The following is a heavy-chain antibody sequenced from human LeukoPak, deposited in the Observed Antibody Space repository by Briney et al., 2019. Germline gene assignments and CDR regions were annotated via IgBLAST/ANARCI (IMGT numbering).Heavy chain of an antibody. D-gene: IGHD3-22*01. J-gene: IGHJ4*02. Sequence: SGPTLVNPTQTLTLTCTFSGFSLSTSGMRVSWIRQPPGKALEWLARIDWDDDKFYSTSLKTRLTISKDTSKNQVVLTMTNMDPVDTATYYCARTYNTDDGSSGQSLDYWGQGTLVTVSS. V-gene: IGHV2-70*04. CDR3: ARTYNTDDGSSGQSLDY. CDR2: IDWDDDK. CDR1: GFSLSTSGMR.